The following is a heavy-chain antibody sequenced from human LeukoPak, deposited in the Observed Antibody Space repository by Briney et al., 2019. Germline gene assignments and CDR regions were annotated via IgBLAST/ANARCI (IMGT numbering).Heavy chain of an antibody. J-gene: IGHJ6*03. V-gene: IGHV4-34*01. CDR2: ITHSGSS. CDR3: ARSHCGGDCYSSRWQVFYGYYYYYMDV. D-gene: IGHD2-21*02. Sequence: PSETLSLTCAVSGGSFRGFYWSWIRQSPDKGLAWIGEITHSGSSSYNPSLRSRLTISVDMSKNQFSLKLKSMTAADTAIYYCARSHCGGDCYSSRWQVFYGYYYYYMDVWAKGTTVTVSS. CDR1: GGSFRGFY.